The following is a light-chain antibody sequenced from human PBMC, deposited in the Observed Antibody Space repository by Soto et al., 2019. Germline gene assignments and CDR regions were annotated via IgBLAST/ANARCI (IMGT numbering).Light chain of an antibody. CDR2: GAS. CDR3: KQYGSSTWT. CDR1: QSVSSSY. V-gene: IGKV3-20*01. Sequence: EIVLTQSPGTLSLSPGERATLSCRASQSVSSSYLAWYQQKPGQAPRLLIYGASSRATGIPDRFSGSGSGTDFTFTISRLEPEDFAVYYCKQYGSSTWTFGQGTKVDIK. J-gene: IGKJ1*01.